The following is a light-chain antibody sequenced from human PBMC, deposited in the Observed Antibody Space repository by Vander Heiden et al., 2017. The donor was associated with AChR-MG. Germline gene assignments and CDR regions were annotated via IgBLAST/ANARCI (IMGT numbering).Light chain of an antibody. J-gene: IGKJ4*01. CDR1: QSVSSSY. V-gene: IGKV3-20*01. Sequence: EIVFTQSPGTLSLSPGESAILSCRARQSVSSSYLAWYQQKPGQAPRLLIYGASSRATGIPDRFSGSGSGTDFTLTISRLESEDFAVFYCQQYGSSPLTFGGGTKVEIK. CDR3: QQYGSSPLT. CDR2: GAS.